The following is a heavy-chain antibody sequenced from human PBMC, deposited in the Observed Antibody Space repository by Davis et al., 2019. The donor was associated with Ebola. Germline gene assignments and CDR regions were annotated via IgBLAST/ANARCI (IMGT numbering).Heavy chain of an antibody. CDR3: ARVHYYDTSGYYTFDY. V-gene: IGHV4-39*07. D-gene: IGHD3-22*01. CDR2: IYYSGTT. J-gene: IGHJ4*02. CDR1: GGSISSSSFY. Sequence: SETLSLTCTVSGGSISSSSFYWDWIRQPPGKGLEWIGTIYYSGTTYYNPSLKSRIAMSVDTSKNLFSLKLNSVTAADTAVYYCARVHYYDTSGYYTFDYWGQGTLVTVSS.